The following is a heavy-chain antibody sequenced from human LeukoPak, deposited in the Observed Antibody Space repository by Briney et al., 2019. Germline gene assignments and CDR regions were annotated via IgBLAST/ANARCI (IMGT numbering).Heavy chain of an antibody. J-gene: IGHJ4*02. D-gene: IGHD3-9*01. CDR2: IIPIFGTA. Sequence: ASVKVSCKASGGTFSSYAISWVRQAPGQGLEWMVGIIPIFGTANYAQKFQGRVTITADKSTSTAYMELSSLRSEDTAVYYCASLSYYDILTGYYSFDYWGQGTLVTVSS. V-gene: IGHV1-69*06. CDR1: GGTFSSYA. CDR3: ASLSYYDILTGYYSFDY.